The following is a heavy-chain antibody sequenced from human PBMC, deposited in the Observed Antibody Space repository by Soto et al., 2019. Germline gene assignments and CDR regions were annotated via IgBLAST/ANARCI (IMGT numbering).Heavy chain of an antibody. J-gene: IGHJ5*02. CDR2: MNPGSGDT. Sequence: ASVKVSCKASGYSFTNNDVSWVRQATGQGLEWMGWMNPGSGDTGYAQKFQGRVTMTRDISIATAYVELSSLRSDDTAIYYCARMATFGSLNWFDPWGQGTLVTVSS. V-gene: IGHV1-8*01. CDR1: GYSFTNND. D-gene: IGHD3-16*01. CDR3: ARMATFGSLNWFDP.